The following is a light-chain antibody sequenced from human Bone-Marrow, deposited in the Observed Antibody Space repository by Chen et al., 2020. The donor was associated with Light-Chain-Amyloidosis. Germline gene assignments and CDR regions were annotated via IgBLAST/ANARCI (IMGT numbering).Light chain of an antibody. J-gene: IGLJ2*01. CDR3: QSADSSGTDEVI. V-gene: IGLV3-25*03. CDR1: DLPTKY. CDR2: RDT. Sequence: SYALTQPPSVSVSPGQTARLTCSGDDLPTKYAYWYQQKPGQAPVLVIHRDTERPSGISERFSGSSSGTTATLTISGVQAEDEADYHCQSADSSGTDEVIFGGGTKLTV.